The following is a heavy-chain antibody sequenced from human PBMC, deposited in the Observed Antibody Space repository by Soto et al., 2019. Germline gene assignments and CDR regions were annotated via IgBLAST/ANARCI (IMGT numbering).Heavy chain of an antibody. CDR2: IIPIFGTA. CDR3: ARDPIDDIRPDARGYGMDV. J-gene: IGHJ6*02. V-gene: IGHV1-69*12. D-gene: IGHD3-22*01. CDR1: GGTFSSYA. Sequence: QVQLVQSGAEVKKPGSSVKVSCKASGGTFSSYAISWVRQAPGQGLEWMGGIIPIFGTANYAQKFQGRVTITADESTSTAYMELSSLGSEDTAVYYCARDPIDDIRPDARGYGMDVWGQGTTVTVSS.